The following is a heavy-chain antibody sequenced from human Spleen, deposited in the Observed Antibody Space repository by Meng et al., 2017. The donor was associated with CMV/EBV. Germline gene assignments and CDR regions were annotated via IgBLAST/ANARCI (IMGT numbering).Heavy chain of an antibody. Sequence: QVQLQPWGRGLVNASEPLSLACTVYCWSFSGYYWGWIRQPPGKGLEWIGEINHSGSTNYIPSLKSRVTISVDTPKNQFSLKLSSVTAADTAVYYCASGPLTLERPWGRQINHWGQGTLVTVSS. V-gene: IGHV4-34*01. D-gene: IGHD1-1*01. J-gene: IGHJ5*02. CDR1: CWSFSGYY. CDR3: ASGPLTLERPWGRQINH. CDR2: INHSGST.